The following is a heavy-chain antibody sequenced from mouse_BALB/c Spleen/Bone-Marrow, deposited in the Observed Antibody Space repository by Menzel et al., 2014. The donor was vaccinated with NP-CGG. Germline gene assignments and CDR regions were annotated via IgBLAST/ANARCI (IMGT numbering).Heavy chain of an antibody. CDR2: INPGSGSS. CDR3: ARSRGYDVGPFAF. V-gene: IGHV1-54*01. CDR1: GYAFTNYL. D-gene: IGHD2-2*01. Sequence: QVQLKESGAELVRPGTSVKVSCKASGYAFTNYLIEWVKQRPGQGLEWIGVINPGSGSSNYNENFKGKATLTADRFSSTAYVLLNSLTSDDSAVYFCARSRGYDVGPFAFWGQGTLVTVSA. J-gene: IGHJ3*01.